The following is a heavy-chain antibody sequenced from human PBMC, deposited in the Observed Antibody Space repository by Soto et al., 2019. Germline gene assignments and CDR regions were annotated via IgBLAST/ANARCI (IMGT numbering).Heavy chain of an antibody. Sequence: PGGSLRLSCAASGFTFSSYAMSWVRQAPGKGLEWVSAISGSGFTTYYADSVEGRFTISRDNSKNTLYLQMNSLRAEDTGVYYCASAIQLWTFDYWGQGALVTVSS. D-gene: IGHD3-16*01. CDR1: GFTFSSYA. CDR2: ISGSGFTT. J-gene: IGHJ4*02. CDR3: ASAIQLWTFDY. V-gene: IGHV3-23*01.